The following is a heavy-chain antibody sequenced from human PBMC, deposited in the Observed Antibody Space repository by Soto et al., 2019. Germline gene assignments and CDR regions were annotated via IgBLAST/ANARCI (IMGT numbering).Heavy chain of an antibody. Sequence: QVQLQESGPGLVKPSETLSLTCTVSDDSSSSYKWSWIRQPTGRRLEWIGYIDSNGGTSYNPSLRGRVPISIDTSTKQFSLKLSSVTAADTAVYYCVRQGFGRLHGLVDVWGQGTTVTVSS. J-gene: IGHJ6*02. D-gene: IGHD3-10*01. CDR1: DDSSSSYK. CDR3: VRQGFGRLHGLVDV. V-gene: IGHV4-59*08. CDR2: IDSNGGT.